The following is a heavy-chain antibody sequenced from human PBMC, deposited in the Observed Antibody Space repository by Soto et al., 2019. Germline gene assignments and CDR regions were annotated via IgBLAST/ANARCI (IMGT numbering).Heavy chain of an antibody. CDR3: ARELERVFDY. CDR2: IAYDGRNK. D-gene: IGHD1-1*01. CDR1: GFTLSSYA. V-gene: IGHV3-30*04. Sequence: QVQLVESGGGVVQPGRSLRLSCAASGFTLSSYAMHWVRQAPGKGLEGVAVIAYDGRNKYYADSVKGRFTISRDNSKNTLYLQMNSLRIEDTAVYYCARELERVFDYWGQGTLVTVSS. J-gene: IGHJ4*01.